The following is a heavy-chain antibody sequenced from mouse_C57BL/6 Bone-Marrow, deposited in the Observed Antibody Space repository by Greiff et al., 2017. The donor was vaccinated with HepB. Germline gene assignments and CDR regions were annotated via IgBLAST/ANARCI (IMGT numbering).Heavy chain of an antibody. CDR1: GFSFNTYA. Sequence: EVQLVESGGGLVQPKGSLKLSCAASGFSFNTYAMNWVRQAPGKGLEWVARIRSKSNNYATYYADSVKDRFTISRDDSESMLYLQMNNLKTEDTAMYYCVRRASTVVAEDYAMDYWGQGTSVTVSS. J-gene: IGHJ4*01. D-gene: IGHD1-1*01. CDR3: VRRASTVVAEDYAMDY. CDR2: IRSKSNNYAT. V-gene: IGHV10-1*01.